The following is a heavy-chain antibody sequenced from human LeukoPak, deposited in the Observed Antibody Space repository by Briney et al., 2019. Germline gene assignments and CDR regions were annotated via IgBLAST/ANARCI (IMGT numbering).Heavy chain of an antibody. CDR1: GGSISSYY. CDR3: ARQNDFWSGYYPNYFDY. CDR2: IYTSGST. Sequence: SETLSLTCTVSGGSISSYYWSWIRQPAGKGLEWIGRIYTSGSTNYNPSLKSRVTMSVDTSKNQFSLKLSSVTAADTAVYYCARQNDFWSGYYPNYFDYWGQGTLVTVSS. J-gene: IGHJ4*02. V-gene: IGHV4-4*07. D-gene: IGHD3-3*01.